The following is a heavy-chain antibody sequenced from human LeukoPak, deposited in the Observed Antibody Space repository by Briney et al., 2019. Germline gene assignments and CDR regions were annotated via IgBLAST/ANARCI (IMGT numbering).Heavy chain of an antibody. CDR2: IKSKTDGGTT. Sequence: PGGSLRLSCAASGFTFSNAWMSWVRQAPGKGLEWVGRIKSKTDGGTTDYAAPVKGRFTISRDDSKNALYLQMNSLKTEDTAVYYCTTDAAGDYDSSGPYYFDYWGQGTLVTASS. CDR3: TTDAAGDYDSSGPYYFDY. J-gene: IGHJ4*02. D-gene: IGHD3-22*01. V-gene: IGHV3-15*01. CDR1: GFTFSNAW.